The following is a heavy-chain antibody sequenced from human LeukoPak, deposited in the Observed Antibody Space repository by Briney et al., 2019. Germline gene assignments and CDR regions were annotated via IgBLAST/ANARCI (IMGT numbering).Heavy chain of an antibody. V-gene: IGHV4-39*01. CDR2: IYYGGST. J-gene: IGHJ4*02. D-gene: IGHD5-18*01. CDR1: GGSISSSSYY. CDR3: ARSLEYSYGQFDY. Sequence: SETLSLTCTVSGGSISSSSYYWGWIRQPPGKGLEWIGSIYYGGSTYYNPSLKSRVTISVDTSKNQFSLKLSSVTAADTAVYYCARSLEYSYGQFDYWGQGTLVTVSS.